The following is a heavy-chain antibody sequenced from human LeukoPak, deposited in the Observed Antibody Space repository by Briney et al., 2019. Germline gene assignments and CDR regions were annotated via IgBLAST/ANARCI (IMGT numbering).Heavy chain of an antibody. J-gene: IGHJ4*02. CDR2: IQTSGSI. CDR3: AKEGMIRGVIDY. V-gene: IGHV4-4*07. D-gene: IGHD3-10*01. CDR1: GASISPYY. Sequence: SETLSLTCTVSGASISPYYWTWIRQPAGKGLEWIGHIQTSGSINYNPSLKSRVTMSLDTSKNQLSLKLNSVTAADTAVYYCAKEGMIRGVIDYWGQGALVTASS.